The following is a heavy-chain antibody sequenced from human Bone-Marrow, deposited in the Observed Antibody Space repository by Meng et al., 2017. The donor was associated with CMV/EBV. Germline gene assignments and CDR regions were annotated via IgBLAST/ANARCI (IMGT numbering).Heavy chain of an antibody. Sequence: SGFPLSDHHMDWVRQASGKGLEWVGRIRNKGSSSTTEYAASVKGRFTISRDDSKNSLFLQMDSLRSDDTAVYYCARVTGDLDWFDPWGQGTLVTVSS. D-gene: IGHD7-27*01. CDR2: IRNKGSSSTT. J-gene: IGHJ5*02. CDR1: GFPLSDHH. CDR3: ARVTGDLDWFDP. V-gene: IGHV3-72*01.